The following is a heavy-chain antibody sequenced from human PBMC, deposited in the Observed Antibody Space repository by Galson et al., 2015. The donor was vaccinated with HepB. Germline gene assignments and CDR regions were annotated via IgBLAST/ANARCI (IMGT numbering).Heavy chain of an antibody. V-gene: IGHV1-3*01. CDR2: INAGNGNT. CDR1: GYTFTSYA. CDR3: ARVGCGGDCYLYFEY. Sequence: SVTVSCKASGYTFTSYAVHWVRQAPGQRLEWMGWINAGNGNTKYSQKFQGRVTITRDTSANTAYMELSSLRFEDTAVYYCARVGCGGDCYLYFEYWGQGTLVTVSS. D-gene: IGHD2-21*02. J-gene: IGHJ4*02.